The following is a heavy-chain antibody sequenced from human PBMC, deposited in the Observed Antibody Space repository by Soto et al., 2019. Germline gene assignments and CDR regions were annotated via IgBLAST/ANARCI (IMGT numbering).Heavy chain of an antibody. J-gene: IGHJ4*02. CDR2: ISESGGST. CDR1: GFIFSNYG. CDR3: ARRSYCSSTSCDKFFDT. V-gene: IGHV3-23*01. D-gene: IGHD2-2*02. Sequence: GGSLRLSCAVSGFIFSNYGMSWVRQAPGKGLEWVSSISESGGSTYYAGSVKGRFTLSRDNSKNTMYLQLNSLRPDDTAVYYCARRSYCSSTSCDKFFDTWGQGTLVTVSS.